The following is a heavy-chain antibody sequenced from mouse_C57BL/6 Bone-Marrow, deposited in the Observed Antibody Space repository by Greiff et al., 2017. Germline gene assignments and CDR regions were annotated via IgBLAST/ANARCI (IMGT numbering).Heavy chain of an antibody. CDR3: ARSYYYGTGFAY. V-gene: IGHV1-54*01. Sequence: VMLVESGAELVRPGTSVKVSCKASGYAFTNYLIEWVKQRPGQGLEWIGVINPGSGGTNYNEKFKGKATLTADKSSSTAYMQLSSLTSEDSAVYFCARSYYYGTGFAYWGQGTLVTVSA. CDR1: GYAFTNYL. J-gene: IGHJ3*01. CDR2: INPGSGGT. D-gene: IGHD1-1*01.